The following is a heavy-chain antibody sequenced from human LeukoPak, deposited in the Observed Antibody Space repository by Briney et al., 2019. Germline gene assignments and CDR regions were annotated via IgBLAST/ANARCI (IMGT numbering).Heavy chain of an antibody. CDR2: ISYDGSNK. V-gene: IGHV3-30*04. CDR1: GFTFSSYA. J-gene: IGHJ6*03. D-gene: IGHD2-21*01. Sequence: PGGFLRLSCAASGFTFSSYAMHWVRQAPGKGLEWVAVISYDGSNKYYADSVKGRFTISRDNSKNTLYLQMNSLRGEDTAVYYCASISYSWDYYYMDVWGKGTTVTVSS. CDR3: ASISYSWDYYYMDV.